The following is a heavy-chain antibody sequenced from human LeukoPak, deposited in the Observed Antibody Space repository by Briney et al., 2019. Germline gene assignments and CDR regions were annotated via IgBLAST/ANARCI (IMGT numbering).Heavy chain of an antibody. V-gene: IGHV1-18*01. Sequence: ASVKVSCKASGYTFTSYGISWVRQAPGQGLEWMGWISAYNGNTNYAQKLQGRVTMTTDTSTSTAYMELRSLRSDDTAVYYCARDDMSSSSFPRGGAFDIWGQGTMVTVSS. CDR3: ARDDMSSSSFPRGGAFDI. D-gene: IGHD6-6*01. CDR2: ISAYNGNT. J-gene: IGHJ3*02. CDR1: GYTFTSYG.